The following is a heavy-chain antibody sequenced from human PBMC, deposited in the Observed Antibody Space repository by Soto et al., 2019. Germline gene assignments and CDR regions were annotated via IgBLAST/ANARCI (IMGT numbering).Heavy chain of an antibody. J-gene: IGHJ5*02. CDR1: GFTFSSYG. D-gene: IGHD6-13*01. CDR2: ISYDGSNK. Sequence: GGSLRLSCAASGFTFSSYGMHWVRQAPGKGLEWVAVISYDGSNKYYADSVKGRFTISRDNSKNTLYLQMNSLRAEDTAVYYCAKDDSSSWSWFDPWGQGTLVTVSS. V-gene: IGHV3-30*18. CDR3: AKDDSSSWSWFDP.